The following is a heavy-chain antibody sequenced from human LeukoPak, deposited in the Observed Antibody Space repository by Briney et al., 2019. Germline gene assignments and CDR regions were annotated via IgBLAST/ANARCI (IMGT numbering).Heavy chain of an antibody. J-gene: IGHJ6*02. V-gene: IGHV1-2*06. CDR2: INPDSGGT. Sequence: ASVKVSCKASGYTFTGYYMHWVRQAPGQGLEWMGRINPDSGGTNYAQKFQGRVTMTRDTSISTAYMELSRLRSDDTAVYYCAREQGNRITGTTGSDMDVWGQGTTVTVSS. CDR3: AREQGNRITGTTGSDMDV. D-gene: IGHD1-7*01. CDR1: GYTFTGYY.